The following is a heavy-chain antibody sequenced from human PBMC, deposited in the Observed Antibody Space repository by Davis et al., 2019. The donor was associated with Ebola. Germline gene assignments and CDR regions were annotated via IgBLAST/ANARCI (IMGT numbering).Heavy chain of an antibody. D-gene: IGHD3-10*01. J-gene: IGHJ5*02. Sequence: MPSETLSLTCTVSGGSISSYYWSWIRQPPGKGLEWLGYIYYSGSTNYNPSLKSRDTIPVDTSKNQFSLKLRSVTAADTAVYYCARHFAHGSWSYSGDPNWFDPLGQGTLVTVSS. V-gene: IGHV4-59*08. CDR3: ARHFAHGSWSYSGDPNWFDP. CDR2: IYYSGST. CDR1: GGSISSYY.